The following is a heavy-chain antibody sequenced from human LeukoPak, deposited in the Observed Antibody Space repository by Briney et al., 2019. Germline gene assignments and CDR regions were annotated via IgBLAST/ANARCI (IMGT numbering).Heavy chain of an antibody. D-gene: IGHD3-22*01. Sequence: PGESLKISCKGSGYSFTSYWIGWVRQMPGKGLEWMGIIYPGDSDTRYSPSFQGQVTISADKSISTAYLQWSSLKASDTAMYYCARHRGYYYDSSGYYLDSWGQGTLVAVSS. CDR1: GYSFTSYW. V-gene: IGHV5-51*01. J-gene: IGHJ4*02. CDR2: IYPGDSDT. CDR3: ARHRGYYYDSSGYYLDS.